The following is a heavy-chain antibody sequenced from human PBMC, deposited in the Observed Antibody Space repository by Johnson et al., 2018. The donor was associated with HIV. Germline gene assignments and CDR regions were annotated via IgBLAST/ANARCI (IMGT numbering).Heavy chain of an antibody. J-gene: IGHJ3*02. CDR1: GFTFSSYT. CDR2: ISYDGSNK. D-gene: IGHD6-19*01. CDR3: AKDREWLVPTPLDAFDI. V-gene: IGHV3-30-3*01. Sequence: QVQLVESGGGVVQPGRSLRLSCAASGFTFSSYTMHWVRQAPGKGLEWVAVISYDGSNKYYGDSVKGRFTISRDNSKNTLFLQMSSLRAEDTAVYYCAKDREWLVPTPLDAFDIWGQGTMVSVSS.